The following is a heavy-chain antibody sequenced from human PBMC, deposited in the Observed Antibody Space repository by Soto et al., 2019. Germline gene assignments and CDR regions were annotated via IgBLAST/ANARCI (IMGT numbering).Heavy chain of an antibody. CDR3: ASAVAGTHDAFDI. Sequence: ASVKVSCKASGYTFTSYGISWVRQSPGQGLEWMGWIGAYNGNTNYAQKLQGRVTMTTDTSTSTAYMELRSLRSDDTAVYYCASAVAGTHDAFDIWGQGTMVTVS. CDR2: IGAYNGNT. J-gene: IGHJ3*02. CDR1: GYTFTSYG. V-gene: IGHV1-18*01. D-gene: IGHD6-19*01.